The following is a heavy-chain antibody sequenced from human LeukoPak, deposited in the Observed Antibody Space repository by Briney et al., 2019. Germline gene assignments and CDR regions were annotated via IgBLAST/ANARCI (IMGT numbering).Heavy chain of an antibody. CDR2: INHSGST. Sequence: PSETLSLTCAVYGGSFSGYYWSWIRQPPGKGLEWIGEINHSGSTNYNPSLKSRVTISVDTSKNQFSLKLSSVTAADTAVYYCAVPSGNSYWFDPWGQGTLVTVSS. CDR3: AVPSGNSYWFDP. CDR1: GGSFSGYY. V-gene: IGHV4-34*01. J-gene: IGHJ5*02. D-gene: IGHD4-23*01.